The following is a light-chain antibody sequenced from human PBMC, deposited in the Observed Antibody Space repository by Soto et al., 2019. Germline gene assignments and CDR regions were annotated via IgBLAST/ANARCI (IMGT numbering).Light chain of an antibody. V-gene: IGKV1-5*03. Sequence: GDRVTITCRASQTISSWLAWYQQKPGKAPKLLIYKASTLECGVPSRFSGSGSGTDFTLTVTSLQPEDFATYYCQQYYYYATFGQGTKVEIK. CDR3: QQYYYYAT. CDR1: QTISSW. J-gene: IGKJ1*01. CDR2: KAS.